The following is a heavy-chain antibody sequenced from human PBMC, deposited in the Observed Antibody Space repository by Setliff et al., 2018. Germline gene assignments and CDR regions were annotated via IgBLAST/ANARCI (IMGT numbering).Heavy chain of an antibody. CDR1: GFTFSTYT. J-gene: IGHJ4*02. CDR2: ISYGIAYDESNR. Sequence: QPGGSLRLSCAASGFTFSTYTMNWIRQAPGKGLEWVAFISYGIAYDESNRYYADSVKGRFTISRDNAENSLYLQMNSLRAEDTAVYYCARSETCHSTHCSPYDYWGQGTPVTVSS. V-gene: IGHV3-30*07. D-gene: IGHD2-2*01. CDR3: ARSETCHSTHCSPYDY.